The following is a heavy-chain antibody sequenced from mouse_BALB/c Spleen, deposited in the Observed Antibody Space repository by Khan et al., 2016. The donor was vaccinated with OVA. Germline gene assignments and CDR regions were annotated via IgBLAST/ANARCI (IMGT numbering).Heavy chain of an antibody. J-gene: IGHJ4*01. Sequence: EVQLQESGPGLVKPSQSLSLTCTVTDYSITSNYAWSWNRQFPGKKLEWMGYISYSGATNYNPSHKSRISVTRDTSENQVLLQLNSVTTEDTATFYCARQYYYVYALDYWVQGSSVTFSS. CDR1: DYSITSNYA. CDR2: ISYSGAT. D-gene: IGHD1-1*01. V-gene: IGHV3-2*02. CDR3: ARQYYYVYALDY.